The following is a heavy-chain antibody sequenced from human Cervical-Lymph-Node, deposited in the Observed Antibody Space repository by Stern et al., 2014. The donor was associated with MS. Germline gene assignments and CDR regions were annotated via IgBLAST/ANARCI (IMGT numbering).Heavy chain of an antibody. J-gene: IGHJ4*02. D-gene: IGHD3-16*01. CDR2: IIPLLGTS. CDR3: ARDRSMGVTPFFDY. Sequence: VQLVQSGAEVKKPGSSVRVSCRASGGTFNNYAIAWVRQAPGQGLEWLGGIIPLLGTSTYAQIFPGRLTINADDSSTASLVFRGLTSDDAAVYYCARDRSMGVTPFFDYWGQGTLVTVSS. CDR1: GGTFNNYA. V-gene: IGHV1-69*01.